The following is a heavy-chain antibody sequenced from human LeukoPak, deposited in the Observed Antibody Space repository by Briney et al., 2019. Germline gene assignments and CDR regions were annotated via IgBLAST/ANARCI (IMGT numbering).Heavy chain of an antibody. CDR3: AKDSEETYVPPAKSI. D-gene: IGHD2-2*01. CDR1: GFTFSSYW. CDR2: INSDGSST. J-gene: IGHJ3*02. Sequence: GGSLRLSCAASGFTFSSYWMHWVRQAPGKGLVWVSRINSDGSSTTYADSVKGRFTISRDNAKNTLYLQMNSLRAEDTAVYYCAKDSEETYVPPAKSIWGQGTMVTVSS. V-gene: IGHV3-74*03.